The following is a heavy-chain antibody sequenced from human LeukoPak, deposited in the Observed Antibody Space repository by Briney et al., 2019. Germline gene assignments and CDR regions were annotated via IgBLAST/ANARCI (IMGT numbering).Heavy chain of an antibody. CDR3: AREGDTVDGYCSGGSCYSGLDY. J-gene: IGHJ4*02. Sequence: ASVKVSCKASGYTFTGYYMHWVRQAPGQGLKWMGWINPNSGGTNYAQKFQGWVTMTRDTSISTAYMELSRLRSDDTAVYYCAREGDTVDGYCSGGSCYSGLDYWGQGTLVTVSS. CDR1: GYTFTGYY. D-gene: IGHD2-15*01. CDR2: INPNSGGT. V-gene: IGHV1-2*04.